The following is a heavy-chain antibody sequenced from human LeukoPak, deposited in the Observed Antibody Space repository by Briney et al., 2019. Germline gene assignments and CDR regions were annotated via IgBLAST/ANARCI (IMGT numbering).Heavy chain of an antibody. CDR2: IYYSGST. CDR3: ATRLGYCSSTSCYTFDY. D-gene: IGHD2-2*02. V-gene: IGHV4-30-4*08. J-gene: IGHJ4*02. Sequence: SETLSLTCTVSGGSISSGDYYWSWIRQPPGKGLEWIGYIYYSGSTYYNPSLKSRVTISVDTSKNQFSLKLSSVTAADTAVYYCATRLGYCSSTSCYTFDYWGQGTLVTVSS. CDR1: GGSISSGDYY.